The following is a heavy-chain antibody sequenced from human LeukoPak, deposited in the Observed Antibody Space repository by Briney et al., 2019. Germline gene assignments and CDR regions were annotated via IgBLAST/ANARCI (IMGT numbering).Heavy chain of an antibody. CDR2: ISSNGGST. V-gene: IGHV3-64*01. CDR1: GFTFSSYA. J-gene: IGHJ4*02. CDR3: ARDGFDY. Sequence: GGSLRLSCAASGFTFSSYAMHWVRQAPGQGLEYVSAISSNGGSTYYANSVKGRFTISRNNSKNTLYLQMGSLRAEDMAVYYCARDGFDYWGQGTLVTVSS.